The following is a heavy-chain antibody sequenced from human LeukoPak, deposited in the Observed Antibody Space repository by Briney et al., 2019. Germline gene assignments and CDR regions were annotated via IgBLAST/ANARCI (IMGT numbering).Heavy chain of an antibody. V-gene: IGHV4-59*01. J-gene: IGHJ6*03. CDR3: ARSAGYQLLEGYYYYMDV. CDR2: IYYSGST. CDR1: GGSISSYY. Sequence: SETLSLTCTVSGGSISSYYWSWIRQPPGKGLEWIGCIYYSGSTNYNPSLKSRVTMSVDTSKNQFSLKLSSVTAADTAVYYCARSAGYQLLEGYYYYMDVWGKGTTVTVSS. D-gene: IGHD2-2*01.